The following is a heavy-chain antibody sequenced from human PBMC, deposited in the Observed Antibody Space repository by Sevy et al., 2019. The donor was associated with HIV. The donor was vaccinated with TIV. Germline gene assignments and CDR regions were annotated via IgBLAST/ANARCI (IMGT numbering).Heavy chain of an antibody. CDR3: ARDGYYDSNGYYHPSTYYYYGMDV. Sequence: SETLSLTCAVSGYSISSGYYWGWIRQPPGKGLEWIGSIYHSGSTYYNPSLKSRVTISVDTSKNQFSLKLSSVTAADTAVYYCARDGYYDSNGYYHPSTYYYYGMDVWGQGTTVTVSS. J-gene: IGHJ6*02. CDR1: GYSISSGYY. D-gene: IGHD3-22*01. CDR2: IYHSGST. V-gene: IGHV4-38-2*02.